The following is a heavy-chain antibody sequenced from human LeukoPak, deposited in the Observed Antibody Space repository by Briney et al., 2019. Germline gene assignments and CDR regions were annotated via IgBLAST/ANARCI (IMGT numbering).Heavy chain of an antibody. CDR3: AREPVIEQLGYVDY. Sequence: ASVKVSCKASGYTFTTYAIHWVRQAPGQRLEWMGWISAGHGNTRYSQSFQGRVTITRDTSASTAYMELSSLTSEDTAVYYCAREPVIEQLGYVDYWGQGTLGTVSS. D-gene: IGHD6-13*01. CDR2: ISAGHGNT. CDR1: GYTFTTYA. V-gene: IGHV1-3*01. J-gene: IGHJ4*02.